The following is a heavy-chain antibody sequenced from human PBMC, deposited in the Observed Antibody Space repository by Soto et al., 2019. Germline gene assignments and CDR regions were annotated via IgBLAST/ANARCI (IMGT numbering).Heavy chain of an antibody. Sequence: SGSYYWSWIREHPGKGLEWIGHIYYNGDTHYNPSLKSRLSISLDTSKNHFSLNLSSVTAADSDVYFCRVVTLLRSFDIWGPGTMVT. V-gene: IGHV4-31*06. CDR1: SGSYY. J-gene: IGHJ3*02. D-gene: IGHD3-22*01. CDR2: IYYNGDT. CDR3: RVVTLLRSFDI.